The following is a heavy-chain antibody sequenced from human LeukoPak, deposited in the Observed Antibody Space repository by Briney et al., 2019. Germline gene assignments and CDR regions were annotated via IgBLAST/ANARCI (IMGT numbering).Heavy chain of an antibody. V-gene: IGHV4-59*12. J-gene: IGHJ3*02. CDR2: IYSSGSA. CDR3: ARDPNYYDSSGYYGHGAFDI. CDR1: GGSISTYY. D-gene: IGHD3-22*01. Sequence: SETLSLTCSVSGGSISTYYWSWIRQPPGKGLEWIGYIYSSGSANYNPSLKSRVTISVDTSKNQFSLKLSSVTAADTAVYYCARDPNYYDSSGYYGHGAFDIRGQGTMVTVSS.